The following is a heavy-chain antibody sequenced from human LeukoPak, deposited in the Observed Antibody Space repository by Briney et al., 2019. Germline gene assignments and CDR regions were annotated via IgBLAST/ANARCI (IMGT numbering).Heavy chain of an antibody. V-gene: IGHV1-18*01. Sequence: GASVKVSCKASGHTFTSYGISWVRQAPGQGLEWMGWISAYNGNTNYAQKLQGRVTMTTDTSTSTAYMELRSLRSDDTAVYYCATTVTTFAAGGYYYYMDVWGKGTTVTVSS. J-gene: IGHJ6*03. CDR1: GHTFTSYG. CDR3: ATTVTTFAAGGYYYYMDV. CDR2: ISAYNGNT. D-gene: IGHD4-17*01.